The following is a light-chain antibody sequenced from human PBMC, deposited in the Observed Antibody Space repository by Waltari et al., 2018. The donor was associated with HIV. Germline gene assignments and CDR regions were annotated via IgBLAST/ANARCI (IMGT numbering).Light chain of an antibody. CDR1: RGDTGYFVH. CDR3: CSYAGTYTYV. J-gene: IGLJ1*01. CDR2: EVS. Sequence: QSALTPPRSVSGSPGQSVTISRTGARGDTGYFVHVSWYQQYPGKAPKVIISEVSQRPSGVPDRFTASKSGITASLTISGLQDEDEADYYCCSYAGTYTYVFGTGTTVTVL. V-gene: IGLV2-11*01.